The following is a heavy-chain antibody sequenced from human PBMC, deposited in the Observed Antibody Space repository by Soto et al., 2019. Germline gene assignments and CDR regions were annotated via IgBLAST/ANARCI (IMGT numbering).Heavy chain of an antibody. Sequence: QVQLVESGGGVVQPGRSLRLSCAASGFTFSSYAMHWVRQAPGKGLEWVAVISYDGSNKYYADSVKGRFTISRDNSKNTLYLQMNCLRAEDTAVYYCAGDYGGNSGRANWFDPWGQGTLVTVSS. CDR1: GFTFSSYA. J-gene: IGHJ5*02. CDR3: AGDYGGNSGRANWFDP. V-gene: IGHV3-30-3*01. CDR2: ISYDGSNK. D-gene: IGHD4-17*01.